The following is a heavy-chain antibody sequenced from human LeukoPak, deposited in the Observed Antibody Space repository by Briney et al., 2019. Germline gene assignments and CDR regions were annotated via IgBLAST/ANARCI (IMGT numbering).Heavy chain of an antibody. CDR3: AREEDSYPAAMFTSDY. CDR2: ISAYNGNT. D-gene: IGHD2-2*01. J-gene: IGHJ4*02. V-gene: IGHV1-18*01. Sequence: SVKVSCKASGYTFTSYGISWVRQAPGQGLEWMGWISAYNGNTNYAQKLQGRVTMTTDTSTSTAYMELRSLRSDDTAVYYCAREEDSYPAAMFTSDYWGQGTLVTVSS. CDR1: GYTFTSYG.